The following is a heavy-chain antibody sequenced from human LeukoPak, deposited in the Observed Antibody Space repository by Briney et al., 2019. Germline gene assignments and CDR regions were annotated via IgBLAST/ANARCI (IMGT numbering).Heavy chain of an antibody. CDR1: GFTFSGSA. J-gene: IGHJ6*03. Sequence: GGSLRLSCAASGFTFSGSAMHWVRQASGKGLEWVGRIRSKANHYATAYAASVKGRFTVSRDDSKNTAYLQMNSLRAEDTAVYYCARDPGYCSGGSCQYYYYYYMDVWGKGTTVTVSS. CDR3: ARDPGYCSGGSCQYYYYYYMDV. D-gene: IGHD2-15*01. V-gene: IGHV3-73*01. CDR2: IRSKANHYAT.